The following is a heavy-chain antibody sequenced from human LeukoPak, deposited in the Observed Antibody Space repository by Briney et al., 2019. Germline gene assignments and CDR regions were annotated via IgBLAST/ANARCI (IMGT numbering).Heavy chain of an antibody. J-gene: IGHJ4*02. Sequence: PSETLSLTCAVSGTSISNSIWWSWVRQPPGKGLEWIGEVYHSGSTNYNPSLKSRVTISVDTSKNQFSLKLSSVTAADTAVYYCARDTPDGISSHTFDYWGQGTLVTVSS. D-gene: IGHD2-2*02. CDR3: ARDTPDGISSHTFDY. CDR2: VYHSGST. V-gene: IGHV4-4*02. CDR1: GTSISNSIW.